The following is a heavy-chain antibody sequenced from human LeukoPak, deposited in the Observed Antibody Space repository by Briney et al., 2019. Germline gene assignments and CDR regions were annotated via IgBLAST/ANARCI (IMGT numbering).Heavy chain of an antibody. CDR2: ISSTSKYI. V-gene: IGHV3-21*01. D-gene: IGHD3-10*01. CDR3: ARCYASGSYGMDY. CDR1: GFPFRNHG. Sequence: GGSLRLSCVASGFPFRNHGMHWVRQAPGKGLEWVSSISSTSKYIYYADSVKGRFTVSRDNAKNSLSLQMNSLGAEDTAVYYCARCYASGSYGMDYWGQGTVVTVSS. J-gene: IGHJ4*02.